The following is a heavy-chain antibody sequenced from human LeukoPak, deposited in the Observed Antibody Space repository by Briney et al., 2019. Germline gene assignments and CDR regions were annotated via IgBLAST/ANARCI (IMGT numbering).Heavy chain of an antibody. J-gene: IGHJ4*02. CDR1: GGSFSGYY. D-gene: IGHD3-10*01. V-gene: IGHV4-34*01. CDR2: INHSGST. Sequence: SETLSLTCAVYGGSFSGYYWSWIRQPPGKGLEWIGEINHSGSTTYNPSLKSRVTISVDTSKNQFSLKLSSVTAADTAVYYCARARGAYYGSGSYYPSSSYFDYWGQGTLVTVSS. CDR3: ARARGAYYGSGSYYPSSSYFDY.